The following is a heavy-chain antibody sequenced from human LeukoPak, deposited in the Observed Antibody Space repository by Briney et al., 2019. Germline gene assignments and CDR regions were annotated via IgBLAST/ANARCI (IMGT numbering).Heavy chain of an antibody. J-gene: IGHJ4*02. CDR1: GYTLTELS. D-gene: IGHD1-26*01. CDR2: FDPEDGET. Sequence: ASVKVSCKVSGYTLTELSMHWVRQAPGKGLEWMGGFDPEDGETIYAQKFQGRVTMTEDTSTDTAYMELSSLRSEDMAVYYCATRLDSTSISGSQIDYWGQGTLVTVSS. V-gene: IGHV1-24*01. CDR3: ATRLDSTSISGSQIDY.